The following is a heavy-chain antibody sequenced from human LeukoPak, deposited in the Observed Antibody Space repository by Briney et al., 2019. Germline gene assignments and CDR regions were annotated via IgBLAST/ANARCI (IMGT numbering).Heavy chain of an antibody. J-gene: IGHJ5*02. CDR1: GFTFRNYA. CDR3: ARGPLCNTTTGYTSGHLDP. V-gene: IGHV3-23*01. Sequence: PGGSLRLSCAASGFTFRNYAMTWVRQAPGKGLEWVSAISGSGGSTHYADSVKGRFTISRDNSKNTLFLQMNSLRAEDTAVYYCARGPLCNTTTGYTSGHLDPWGQGTLVTVSS. D-gene: IGHD2-2*02. CDR2: ISGSGGST.